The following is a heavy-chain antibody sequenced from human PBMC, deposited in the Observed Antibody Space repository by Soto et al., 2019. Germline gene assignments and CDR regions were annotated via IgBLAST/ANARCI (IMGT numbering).Heavy chain of an antibody. CDR3: AKGWDISYDSSFQH. D-gene: IGHD3-22*01. CDR1: GFTLTSYS. Sequence: PGGSLRLSCAASGFTLTSYSLTWVRQAPGKGLEWVSGVSGSGGSTRYADSVKGRFSISRDNSKNTLYLQMNSLRAEDTAVYYCAKGWDISYDSSFQHWGQGTLVTVSS. CDR2: VSGSGGST. V-gene: IGHV3-23*01. J-gene: IGHJ1*01.